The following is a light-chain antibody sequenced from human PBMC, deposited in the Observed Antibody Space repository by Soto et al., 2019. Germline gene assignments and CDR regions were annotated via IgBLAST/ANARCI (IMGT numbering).Light chain of an antibody. CDR1: SSDVGGYNY. V-gene: IGLV2-8*01. J-gene: IGLJ1*01. CDR2: EVS. CDR3: SSYAGTTYYV. Sequence: QSALTQPPSASGSPGQSVTISCTGTSSDVGGYNYVSWCQQHPGKAPKLMIYEVSKRPSGVPDRFSGSKSGNTASLTVSGLQAEDEADYYCSSYAGTTYYVFGTGTKLTVL.